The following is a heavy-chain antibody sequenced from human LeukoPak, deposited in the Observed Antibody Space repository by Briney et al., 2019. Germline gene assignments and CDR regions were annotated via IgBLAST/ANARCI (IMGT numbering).Heavy chain of an antibody. D-gene: IGHD2-8*02. CDR2: IYNSGRS. CDR3: AGGSGASWFDP. V-gene: IGHV4-59*01. CDR1: GVSISSGY. J-gene: IGHJ5*02. Sequence: SETLSLTCSVSGVSISSGYWSWIRQPPGKGLEWIAYIYNSGRSNYNPSLKSRVTISLDTSKNQFSLKLSSVTAADTAVYYCAGGSGASWFDPWGQGTLVTVSS.